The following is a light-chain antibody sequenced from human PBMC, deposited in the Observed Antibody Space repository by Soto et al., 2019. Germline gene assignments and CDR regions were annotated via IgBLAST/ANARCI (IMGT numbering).Light chain of an antibody. V-gene: IGKV3-15*01. CDR2: GAS. J-gene: IGKJ2*01. CDR1: QSVSSN. Sequence: EIVMTQSPATLSVSPGERVTLSCRASQSVSSNLAWYQQKSGQAPRLLIYGASTRATGIPARFSGSGSGTEFTLSISSLQSEDFAVYYCQQYNKWPPMYTFGQGTKLEIK. CDR3: QQYNKWPPMYT.